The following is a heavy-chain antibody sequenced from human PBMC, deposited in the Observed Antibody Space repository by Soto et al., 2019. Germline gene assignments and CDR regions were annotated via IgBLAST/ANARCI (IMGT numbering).Heavy chain of an antibody. CDR1: GFSLTTSGMR. Sequence: ESGPTLVNPTQTLTLTCTFSGFSLTTSGMRVSWIRQPPGEALEWLARIDWDDDKFYKTSLKTRLTISKDSSKNQVVLTMTNMDPVDTGTYYCARMFHCSGGTCPFDYWGQGALVTVSS. CDR3: ARMFHCSGGTCPFDY. J-gene: IGHJ4*02. V-gene: IGHV2-70*04. D-gene: IGHD2-15*01. CDR2: IDWDDDK.